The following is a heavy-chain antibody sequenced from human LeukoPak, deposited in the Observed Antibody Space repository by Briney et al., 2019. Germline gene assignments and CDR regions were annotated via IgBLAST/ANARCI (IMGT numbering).Heavy chain of an antibody. CDR1: GFTFSSYS. CDR2: ISSSSSYI. V-gene: IGHV3-21*01. Sequence: GGSLRLSCAASGFTFSSYSMNWVRQAPGKGLEWVSSISSSSSYIYYADSVKGRFTISRDNAKNSLYLQMNSLRAEDTAVYYCMRGFEDYYYGMDVWGQGTTVTVSS. D-gene: IGHD3-9*01. CDR3: MRGFEDYYYGMDV. J-gene: IGHJ6*02.